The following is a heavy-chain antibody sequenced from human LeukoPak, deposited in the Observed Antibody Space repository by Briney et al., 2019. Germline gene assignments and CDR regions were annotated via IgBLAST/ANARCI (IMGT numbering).Heavy chain of an antibody. CDR2: IYSGGST. J-gene: IGHJ4*02. CDR3: ARGQFYYGSGTFYPMDS. CDR1: RFTVSNNY. D-gene: IGHD3-10*01. Sequence: GGSLRLSCAASRFTVSNNYIAWVRQAPGKGLEWVSVIYSGGSTYYADSVMGRFSLSRDNSKNTLYLQMNSLTDEDTAVYHCARGQFYYGSGTFYPMDSWGQGTLVTVSS. V-gene: IGHV3-66*01.